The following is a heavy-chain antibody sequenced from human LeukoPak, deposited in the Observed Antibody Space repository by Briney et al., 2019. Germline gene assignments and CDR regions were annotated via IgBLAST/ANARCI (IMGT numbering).Heavy chain of an antibody. V-gene: IGHV3-30*02. D-gene: IGHD6-13*01. Sequence: GGSLRLSCAASGFTFSSYGMHWVRQAPGKGLEWVAFIRYDGSNKYYADSVKGRFTISRDNSKNTLYLQMNSLRAEDTAVYYCAKGASPGYSSSWYGGNWFDPWGQGTLVTVSS. CDR1: GFTFSSYG. CDR3: AKGASPGYSSSWYGGNWFDP. J-gene: IGHJ5*02. CDR2: IRYDGSNK.